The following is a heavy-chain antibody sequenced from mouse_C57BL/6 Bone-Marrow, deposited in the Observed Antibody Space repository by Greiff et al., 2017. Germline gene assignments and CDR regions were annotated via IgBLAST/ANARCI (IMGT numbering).Heavy chain of an antibody. CDR2: ISYDGSN. D-gene: IGHD1-1*01. V-gene: IGHV3-6*01. Sequence: VQLQQSGPGLVKPSQSLSLTCSVTGYSITSGYYWNWIRQFPGNKLEWMGYISYDGSNNYNPSLKNRISITRDTSKNQFCLKLNSVTTEDTATYYCARGDYYGSSGWFAYWGQGTLVTVSA. J-gene: IGHJ3*01. CDR3: ARGDYYGSSGWFAY. CDR1: GYSITSGYY.